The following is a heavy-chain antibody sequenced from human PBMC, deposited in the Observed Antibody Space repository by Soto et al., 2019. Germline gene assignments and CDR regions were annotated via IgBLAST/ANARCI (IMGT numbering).Heavy chain of an antibody. V-gene: IGHV5-10-1*01. Sequence: QVPGKGLQWMGKIDPSDSYTKYSPSFQGHVTMSVDESVTTAYLQWSSVRASDTAIYYCTRDQYDLRNGYQDAFDIWGQGTIVVVSS. J-gene: IGHJ3*02. CDR3: TRDQYDLRNGYQDAFDI. D-gene: IGHD3-3*01. CDR2: IDPSDSYT.